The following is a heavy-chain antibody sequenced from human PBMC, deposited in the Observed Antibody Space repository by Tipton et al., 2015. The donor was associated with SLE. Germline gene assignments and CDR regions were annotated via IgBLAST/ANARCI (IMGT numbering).Heavy chain of an antibody. Sequence: TLSLTCAVYGVSFSGHYWSWFRQPPGKGLEWIGEINQSGSTNYNPSLKSRLIMSVDASKNQFSLKLSSVTAADAAIYYCAGAVGTAAGLSDYWGQGTLVTV. J-gene: IGHJ4*02. CDR2: INQSGST. CDR3: AGAVGTAAGLSDY. D-gene: IGHD6-13*01. CDR1: GVSFSGHY. V-gene: IGHV4-34*01.